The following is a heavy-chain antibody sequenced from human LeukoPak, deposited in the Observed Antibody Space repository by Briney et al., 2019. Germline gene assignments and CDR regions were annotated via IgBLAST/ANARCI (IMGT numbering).Heavy chain of an antibody. CDR1: GFTFSRYW. J-gene: IGHJ3*02. V-gene: IGHV3-7*01. D-gene: IGHD7-27*01. CDR2: IKRDVCEE. CDR3: AREATGDNAFDI. Sequence: PGGSLRLSCAASGFTFSRYWMSWVRQAPGKGLEWVANIKRDVCEEYLVDSVKGRFTISRDNAKNSLYLQMNSLREEDTAVYYCAREATGDNAFDIWGQGTMVTVSS.